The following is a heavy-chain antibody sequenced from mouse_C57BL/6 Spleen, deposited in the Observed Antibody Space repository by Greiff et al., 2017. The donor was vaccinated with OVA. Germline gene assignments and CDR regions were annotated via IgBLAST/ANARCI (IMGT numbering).Heavy chain of an antibody. CDR1: GYTFTSYW. V-gene: IGHV1-50*01. CDR2: IDPSDSYT. Sequence: VQLQQPGAELVKPWASVKLSCKASGYTFTSYWMQWVKQRPGQGLEWIGEIDPSDSYTNYNQKFKGKATLTVDTSSSTAYMQLSSLTSEDSSVYYCAKEGGYYWGQGTSVTVSS. J-gene: IGHJ4*01. CDR3: AKEGGYY.